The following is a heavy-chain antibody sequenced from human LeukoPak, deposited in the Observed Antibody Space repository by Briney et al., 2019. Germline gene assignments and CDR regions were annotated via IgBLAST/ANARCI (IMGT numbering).Heavy chain of an antibody. Sequence: EASVKVSCKASGGTFSSYAISWVRQAPGQGLEWMGRIIPILAIANYAQKFQGRVTITADKSTSTAYMELSSLRSEDTAVYYCARVDNWNDLYYFDYWGQGTLVTVSS. V-gene: IGHV1-69*04. J-gene: IGHJ4*02. CDR1: GGTFSSYA. CDR3: ARVDNWNDLYYFDY. CDR2: IIPILAIA. D-gene: IGHD1-20*01.